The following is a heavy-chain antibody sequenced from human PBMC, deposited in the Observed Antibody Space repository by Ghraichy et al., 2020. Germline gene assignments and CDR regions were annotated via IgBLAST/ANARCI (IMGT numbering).Heavy chain of an antibody. CDR2: IIPILGIA. CDR3: ARDHIGWELLDTAFDI. Sequence: SVKVSCKASGGTFSSYTISWVRQAPGQGLEWMGRIIPILGIANYAQKFQGRVTITADKPTSTAYMELSSLRSEDTAVYYCARDHIGWELLDTAFDIWGQGTMVTVSS. J-gene: IGHJ3*02. V-gene: IGHV1-69*04. CDR1: GGTFSSYT. D-gene: IGHD1-26*01.